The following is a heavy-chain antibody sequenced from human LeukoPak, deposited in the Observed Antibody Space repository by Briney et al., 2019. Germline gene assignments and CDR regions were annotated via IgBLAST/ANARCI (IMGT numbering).Heavy chain of an antibody. CDR2: IIPIFGTA. Sequence: SVKVSCKASGGTFSSYAISWVRQAPGQGLEWIGGIIPIFGTANYAQKFQGRVTITADESTNTAYMELSSLRSEDTAVYYCARLDYFGSGLYYYMDVWGKGTTVTISS. CDR1: GGTFSSYA. D-gene: IGHD3-10*01. CDR3: ARLDYFGSGLYYYMDV. J-gene: IGHJ6*03. V-gene: IGHV1-69*13.